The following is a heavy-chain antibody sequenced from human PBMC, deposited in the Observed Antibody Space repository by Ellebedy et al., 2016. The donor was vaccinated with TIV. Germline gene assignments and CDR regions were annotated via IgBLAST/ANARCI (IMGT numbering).Heavy chain of an antibody. V-gene: IGHV4-39*01. Sequence: SETLSLXCTVSGGSISSSSYYWGWIRQPPGKGLEWIGSIYYSGSTYYNPSLKSRVTISVDTSKNQFSLKLSSVTAADTAVYYCARQGVVVVTDYYYGMDVWGQGTTVTVSS. CDR1: GGSISSSSYY. CDR2: IYYSGST. J-gene: IGHJ6*02. CDR3: ARQGVVVVTDYYYGMDV. D-gene: IGHD2-15*01.